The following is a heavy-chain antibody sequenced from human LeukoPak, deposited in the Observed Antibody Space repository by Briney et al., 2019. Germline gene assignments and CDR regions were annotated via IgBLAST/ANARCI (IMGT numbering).Heavy chain of an antibody. J-gene: IGHJ5*02. CDR1: GYTFISYD. V-gene: IGHV1-18*01. CDR2: MNPNSGNT. D-gene: IGHD3-9*01. Sequence: ASVKVSCKASGYTFISYDINWVRQATGQGLEWMGWMNPNSGNTNYAQKLQGRVTMTTDTSTSTAYMELRSLRSDDTAVYYCARLRYFDWLLQGNWFDPWGQGTLVTVSS. CDR3: ARLRYFDWLLQGNWFDP.